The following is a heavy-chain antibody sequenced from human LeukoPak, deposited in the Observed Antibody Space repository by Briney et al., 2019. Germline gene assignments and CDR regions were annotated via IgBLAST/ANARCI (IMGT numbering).Heavy chain of an antibody. CDR3: ASAGDDYHYFDY. CDR1: GYSISSGYY. D-gene: IGHD4-11*01. Sequence: PSETLSLTCAVSGYSISSGYYWGWIRQPPGKGLEWIGSIYHSGSTYYNPSLKSRLTISVDTSKNQFSLKLSSVTAADTAVYYCASAGDDYHYFDYWGQRTLVTVSS. CDR2: IYHSGST. J-gene: IGHJ4*02. V-gene: IGHV4-38-2*01.